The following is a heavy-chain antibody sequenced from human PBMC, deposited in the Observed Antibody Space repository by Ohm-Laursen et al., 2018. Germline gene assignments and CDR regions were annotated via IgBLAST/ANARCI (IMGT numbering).Heavy chain of an antibody. V-gene: IGHV4-61*08. CDR3: ARPLHYYDSSVYYY. CDR2: IYYSGST. D-gene: IGHD3-22*01. Sequence: GTLSLTCTVSGGSISSGGYYWSWIRQHPGKGLEWIGYIYYSGSTNYNPSLKSRVTISVDTSKNQFSLKLSSVTAADTAVYYCARPLHYYDSSVYYYWGQGTLVTVSS. CDR1: GGSISSGGYY. J-gene: IGHJ4*02.